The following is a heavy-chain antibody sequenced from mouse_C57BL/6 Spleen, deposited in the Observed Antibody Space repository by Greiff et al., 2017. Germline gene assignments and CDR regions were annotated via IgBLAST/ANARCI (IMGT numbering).Heavy chain of an antibody. CDR3: EKSGTGDYAKGY. CDR2: IYPNSGGT. V-gene: IGHV1-72*01. CDR1: GYTFTSYW. J-gene: IGHJ4*01. D-gene: IGHD1-3*01. Sequence: QVQLQQPGAELVKPGASVKLSCKASGYTFTSYWMHWVKQRPGRGLEWIGRIYPNSGGTKYNEKFKSKATLTVDKPSSTAYMELSSLTSEESAVYYCEKSGTGDYAKGYWGQGTSVTVSS.